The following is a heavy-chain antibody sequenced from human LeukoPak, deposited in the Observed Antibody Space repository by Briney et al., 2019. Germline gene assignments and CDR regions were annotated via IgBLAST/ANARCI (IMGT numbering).Heavy chain of an antibody. CDR2: INPNSGGT. D-gene: IGHD6-19*01. CDR3: AREEGSGCYDS. V-gene: IGHV1-2*02. J-gene: IGHJ4*02. CDR1: GYTFTGYY. Sequence: VASVKVSCKASGYTFTGYYMHWVRQAPGQGLEWMGWINPNSGGTNYAQKFQGRVTMTRDTSITTAYMELSRLRSDDTAVYYCAREEGSGCYDSWGQGTRLTVSS.